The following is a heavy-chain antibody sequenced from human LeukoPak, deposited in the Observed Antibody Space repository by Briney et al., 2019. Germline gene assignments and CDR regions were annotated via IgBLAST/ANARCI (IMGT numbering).Heavy chain of an antibody. D-gene: IGHD6-6*01. V-gene: IGHV4-34*01. CDR1: GGSFSGYY. Sequence: PSETLSLTCAVYGGSFSGYYWSWIRQPPGKELEWIGEINHSGSTNYNPSLKSRVTISVDTSKNQFSLKLSSVTAADTAVYYCARVSSIAARNDYMDVWGKGTTVTVSS. CDR2: INHSGST. CDR3: ARVSSIAARNDYMDV. J-gene: IGHJ6*03.